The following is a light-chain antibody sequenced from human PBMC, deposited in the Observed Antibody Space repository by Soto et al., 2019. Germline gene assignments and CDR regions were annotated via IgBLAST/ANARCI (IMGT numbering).Light chain of an antibody. CDR2: KAS. Sequence: DIQMTQSPSSLSASVGDRVTITCRARQSISDWLAWFQQKPGKAPKLLIRKASFLQSGVPSRFSGGGSGTEFTLTITSLQPDDFATYYCQQYSSSSVTFGQGTNLEI. V-gene: IGKV1-5*03. J-gene: IGKJ2*01. CDR1: QSISDW. CDR3: QQYSSSSVT.